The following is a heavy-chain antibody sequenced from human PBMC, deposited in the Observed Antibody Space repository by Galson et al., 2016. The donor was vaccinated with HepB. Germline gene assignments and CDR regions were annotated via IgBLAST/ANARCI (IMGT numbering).Heavy chain of an antibody. D-gene: IGHD3-16*02. CDR2: IEPDGSSP. V-gene: IGHV3-74*01. CDR3: VRDLSGPDY. CDR1: GFPFRHHQ. Sequence: SLRLSCAVSGFPFRHHQMHWVRQVPGQGLVWVSRIEPDGSSPIYADSVKGRFTISRDNAENRLYLQMNSLRPEDSAVYYCVRDLSGPDYWGQGTLVTVSS. J-gene: IGHJ4*02.